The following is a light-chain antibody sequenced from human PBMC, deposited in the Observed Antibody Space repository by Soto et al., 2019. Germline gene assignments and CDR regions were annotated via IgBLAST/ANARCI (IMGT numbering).Light chain of an antibody. CDR3: EQDNSYPLT. J-gene: IGKJ4*01. Sequence: DIQLTQSPSFLSASVGDRVTITCRASQGISSSLAWYQQKPGKAPNLLIYAASTLQTGVPTRFSGSVAGTEFTLTTSSLQPEDFASYYCEQDNSYPLTFGGGTKVEIK. CDR1: QGISSS. V-gene: IGKV1-9*01. CDR2: AAS.